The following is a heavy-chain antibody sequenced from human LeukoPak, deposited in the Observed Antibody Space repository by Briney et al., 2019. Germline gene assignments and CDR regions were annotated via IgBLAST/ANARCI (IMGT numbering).Heavy chain of an antibody. CDR2: INPDGSSS. V-gene: IGHV3-74*01. CDR3: VRQAVSGDSGIAY. J-gene: IGHJ4*02. CDR1: GFFFNNAW. Sequence: GGSLRLSCVASGFFFNNAWMTWVRQAPGKGLEWVSRINPDGSSSNYADSVKGRFTMSRDNAKSMVYLQMDGLRAEDTAVFSCVRQAVSGDSGIAYWGRGVLVTVSS. D-gene: IGHD4-17*01.